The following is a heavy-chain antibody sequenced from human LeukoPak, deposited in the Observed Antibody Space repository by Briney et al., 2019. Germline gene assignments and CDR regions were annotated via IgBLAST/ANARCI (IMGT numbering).Heavy chain of an antibody. CDR3: ARGFQRVEFAMVRGVYWFDP. V-gene: IGHV4-61*05. J-gene: IGHJ5*02. CDR1: GGSISSSSYY. Sequence: PSETLSLTCTVSGGSISSSSYYWGWIRQPPGKGLEWIGYIYYSGSTNYNPSLKSRVTISVDTSKNQFSLKLSSVTAADTAVYYCARGFQRVEFAMVRGVYWFDPWGQGTLVTVSS. CDR2: IYYSGST. D-gene: IGHD3-10*01.